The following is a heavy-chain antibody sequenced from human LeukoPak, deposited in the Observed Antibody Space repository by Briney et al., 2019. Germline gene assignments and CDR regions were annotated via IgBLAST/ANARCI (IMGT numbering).Heavy chain of an antibody. CDR2: ISWNSGSI. J-gene: IGHJ3*02. CDR3: AKVHPAKGVATTGNAFDI. CDR1: GFTFDDYA. Sequence: GGSLRLSCAASGFTFDDYAMHWVRQAPGKGLEWASGISWNSGSIGYADSVKGRFTISRDNAKNSLYLQMNSLRAEDTALYYCAKVHPAKGVATTGNAFDIWGQGTMVTVSS. D-gene: IGHD5-12*01. V-gene: IGHV3-9*01.